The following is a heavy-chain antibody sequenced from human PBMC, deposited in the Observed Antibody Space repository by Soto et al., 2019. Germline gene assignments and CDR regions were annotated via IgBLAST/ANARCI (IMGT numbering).Heavy chain of an antibody. Sequence: EVQLLESGGGLVQPGGSLRLSCAASGFTFSSYGMSWVRQAPGKGLEWVSAISGSGGSTYYADSVKGRFTISRDNSKNTLYLQMHSLRAEDTAVYYCARRSSGWYFDYWGQGTLVTVSS. J-gene: IGHJ4*02. CDR3: ARRSSGWYFDY. CDR2: ISGSGGST. D-gene: IGHD6-19*01. V-gene: IGHV3-23*01. CDR1: GFTFSSYG.